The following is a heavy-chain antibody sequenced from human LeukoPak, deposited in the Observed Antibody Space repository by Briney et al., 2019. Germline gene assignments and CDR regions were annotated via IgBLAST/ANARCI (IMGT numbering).Heavy chain of an antibody. CDR3: AKGGANNWFDT. Sequence: GGSLRLSCAASGFTFSSYGMHWVRQAPGKGLEWVAVISYDGSNKYYADSVKGRFTISRDNSKNTLYLRMNSLRAEDTAVYYCAKGGANNWFDTWGQGTLVTVSS. CDR2: ISYDGSNK. V-gene: IGHV3-30*18. J-gene: IGHJ5*02. D-gene: IGHD1-26*01. CDR1: GFTFSSYG.